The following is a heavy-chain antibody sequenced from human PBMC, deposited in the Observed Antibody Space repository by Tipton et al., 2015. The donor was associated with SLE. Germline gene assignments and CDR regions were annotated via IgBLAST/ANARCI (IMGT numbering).Heavy chain of an antibody. CDR1: RGSITISHYY. Sequence: LRLSCTVSRGSITISHYYWGWVRQSPGKGLEWIGTIYYSGTTYYNPSLVDRVTISLDTSNNQFSLKLNSVTAADTAVYYCARGWGNIAARTYFDHWGQGTLVTVSS. J-gene: IGHJ4*02. V-gene: IGHV4-39*07. CDR3: ARGWGNIAARTYFDH. CDR2: IYYSGTT. D-gene: IGHD6-6*01.